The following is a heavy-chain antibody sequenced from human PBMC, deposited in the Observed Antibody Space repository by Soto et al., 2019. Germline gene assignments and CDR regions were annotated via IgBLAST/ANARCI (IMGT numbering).Heavy chain of an antibody. V-gene: IGHV1-8*01. CDR1: GYTFTSYD. CDR3: AREAGQQLEPTYYYYYMDV. CDR2: MNPNSGNT. D-gene: IGHD6-13*01. J-gene: IGHJ6*03. Sequence: ASVKVSCKASGYTFTSYDINWVRQATGQGLEWMGWMNPNSGNTGYAQKFQGRVTMTRNTSISTAYMELSSLRSEDTAVYYCAREAGQQLEPTYYYYYMDVWGKGTTVTVSS.